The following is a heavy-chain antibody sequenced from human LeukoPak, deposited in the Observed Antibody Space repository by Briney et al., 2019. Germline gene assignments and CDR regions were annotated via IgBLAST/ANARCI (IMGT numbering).Heavy chain of an antibody. CDR3: ATEPYYYDSSGYSI. Sequence: EASVKVSCKASGYTFTNYFMHWVRQAPGQGLEWMGIINPSGGSTTYAQKFQGRVTMTEDTSTDTAYMELSSLRSEDTAVYYCATEPYYYDSSGYSIWGQGTLVTVSS. D-gene: IGHD3-22*01. CDR1: GYTFTNYF. J-gene: IGHJ4*02. V-gene: IGHV1-46*01. CDR2: INPSGGST.